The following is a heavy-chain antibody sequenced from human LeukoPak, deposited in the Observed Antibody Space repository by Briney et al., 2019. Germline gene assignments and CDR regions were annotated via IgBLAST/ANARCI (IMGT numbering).Heavy chain of an antibody. V-gene: IGHV4-38-2*02. CDR2: LYNRGST. J-gene: IGHJ4*02. CDR3: ARDYGFVYGPYFDY. CDR1: GYSISSGYF. Sequence: SETLSLTCAVSGYSISSGYFWGWIRQPPGEGLEWIGSLYNRGSTYYNPSLKSRVTMSIDTSKNQFSLNLSSVTAADTAVYYCARDYGFVYGPYFDYWGQGALVTVSS. D-gene: IGHD3-10*01.